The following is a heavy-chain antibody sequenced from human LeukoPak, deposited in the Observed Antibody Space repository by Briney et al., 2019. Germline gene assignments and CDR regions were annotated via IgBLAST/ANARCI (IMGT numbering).Heavy chain of an antibody. D-gene: IGHD3-10*01. J-gene: IGHJ3*02. V-gene: IGHV4-34*01. CDR2: INHSGST. CDR3: ARALAGESHAFDI. Sequence: SETLSLTCAVYGGSFSGYYWSWIRQPPGKGLEWIGEINHSGSTNYNPSLKSRVTISVDTSKNQFSLKLSSVTAADTAVYYCARALAGESHAFDIWGQGTMVTVSS. CDR1: GGSFSGYY.